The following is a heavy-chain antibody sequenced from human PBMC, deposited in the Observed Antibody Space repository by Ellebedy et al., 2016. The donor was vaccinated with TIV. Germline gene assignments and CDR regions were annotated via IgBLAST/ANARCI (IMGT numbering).Heavy chain of an antibody. Sequence: SETLSLTXAVSGGSISSSNWWSWVRQPPGKGLEWIGEIYHSGSTNYNPSLKSRVTISVDKSKNQFSLKLSSVTAADTAVYYCARDLYSSGWYYYYGMDVWGQGTTVTVSS. J-gene: IGHJ6*02. CDR2: IYHSGST. D-gene: IGHD6-19*01. CDR1: GGSISSSNW. CDR3: ARDLYSSGWYYYYGMDV. V-gene: IGHV4-4*02.